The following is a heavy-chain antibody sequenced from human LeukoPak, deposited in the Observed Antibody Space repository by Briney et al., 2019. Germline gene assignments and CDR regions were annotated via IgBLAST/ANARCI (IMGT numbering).Heavy chain of an antibody. V-gene: IGHV3-48*03. Sequence: GGSLRLSCGVSGFIFSDYEMNWVRQAPGNGLERVAYITSRGDATEYADSVKGRFTISRDSPKNSLYLQMNSLRAEDAGVYYCATLGHPFDYWGQGTLVTVSS. CDR1: GFIFSDYE. CDR3: ATLGHPFDY. J-gene: IGHJ4*02. CDR2: ITSRGDAT.